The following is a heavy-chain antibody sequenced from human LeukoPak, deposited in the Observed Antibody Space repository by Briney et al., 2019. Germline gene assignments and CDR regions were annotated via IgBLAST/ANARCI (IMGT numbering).Heavy chain of an antibody. CDR1: GGTFSSYA. D-gene: IGHD3-22*01. CDR2: IIPIFGTA. CDR3: ARVLDSSGYYYFDY. Sequence: EASVKVSCKASGGTFSSYAISWVRQAPGQGLEWMGGIIPIFGTANYAQKFQGRVTITADESTSTAYMELSSLRSEDTAVYYRARVLDSSGYYYFDYWGQGTLVTVSS. V-gene: IGHV1-69*13. J-gene: IGHJ4*02.